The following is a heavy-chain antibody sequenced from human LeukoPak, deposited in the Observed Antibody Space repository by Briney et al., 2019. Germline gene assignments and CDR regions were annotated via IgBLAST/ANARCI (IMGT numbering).Heavy chain of an antibody. Sequence: PGGSLRLSCAASGFTFSSYSMNWVRQAPGKGLEWVSSISSSSSYIYYADSVKGRFTISRDSAKNSLYLQMNSLRAEDTAVYYCAREDSEGYYDFWSGSPGIDYWGQGTLVTVSS. CDR3: AREDSEGYYDFWSGSPGIDY. D-gene: IGHD3-3*01. J-gene: IGHJ4*02. CDR2: ISSSSSYI. V-gene: IGHV3-21*01. CDR1: GFTFSSYS.